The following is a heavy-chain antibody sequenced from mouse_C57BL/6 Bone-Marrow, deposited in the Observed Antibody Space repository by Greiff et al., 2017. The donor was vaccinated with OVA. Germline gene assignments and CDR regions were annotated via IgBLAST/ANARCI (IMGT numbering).Heavy chain of an antibody. V-gene: IGHV5-4*01. CDR1: GSTFSSYA. Sequence: EVQVVESGGGLVKPGGSLKLSCAASGSTFSSYAMSWVRQTPEKRLEWVATISDGGSYTYYPDNVKGRFTISRDNAKNNLYLQMSHLKSEDTAMYYCARDRSSFDYWGQGTTLTVSS. CDR2: ISDGGSYT. CDR3: ARDRSSFDY. J-gene: IGHJ2*01.